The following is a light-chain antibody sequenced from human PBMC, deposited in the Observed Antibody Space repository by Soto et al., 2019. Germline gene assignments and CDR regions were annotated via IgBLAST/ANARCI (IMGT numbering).Light chain of an antibody. J-gene: IGKJ1*01. CDR3: HQYSNWPLWT. CDR2: GAS. V-gene: IGKV3-15*01. CDR1: QSVYSN. Sequence: EIVMTQSPATLSVSPGERATLSCRASQSVYSNLAWYQQEPGQAPRLLIYGASTRATGIPARFSGSGSGTEFTLTITSLQSEDFAVYYCHQYSNWPLWTFGQGTKVEIK.